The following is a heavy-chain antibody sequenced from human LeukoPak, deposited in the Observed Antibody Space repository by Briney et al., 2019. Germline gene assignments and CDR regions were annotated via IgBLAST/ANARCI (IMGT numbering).Heavy chain of an antibody. V-gene: IGHV1-2*06. Sequence: GASVKVSCKASGYTFTGYYMHWVRQAPGQGLEWMGRINPNSGGTNYAQKLQGRVTMTTDTSTSTAYMELRSLRSDDTAVYYCARGASGSYRGVDYWGQGTLVTVSS. CDR2: INPNSGGT. D-gene: IGHD1-26*01. CDR1: GYTFTGYY. CDR3: ARGASGSYRGVDY. J-gene: IGHJ4*02.